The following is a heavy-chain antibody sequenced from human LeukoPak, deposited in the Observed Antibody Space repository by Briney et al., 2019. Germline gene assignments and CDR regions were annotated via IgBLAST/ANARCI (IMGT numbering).Heavy chain of an antibody. D-gene: IGHD3-22*01. Sequence: GGSLRLSCAASGFTFSTYNMNWVRQAPGKGLEWVSYISSGTPTIYSADSVKGRFTISRDNANNSLYLQMNSLRGEDTAVYYCARVSSDYYVGYWGQGTLVTVSS. V-gene: IGHV3-48*01. CDR1: GFTFSTYN. J-gene: IGHJ4*02. CDR2: ISSGTPTI. CDR3: ARVSSDYYVGY.